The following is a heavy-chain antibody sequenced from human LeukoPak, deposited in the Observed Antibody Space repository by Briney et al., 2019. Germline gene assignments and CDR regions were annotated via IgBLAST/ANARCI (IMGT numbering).Heavy chain of an antibody. CDR3: ARDLEVVATRIVTDY. CDR2: INPNSGGT. J-gene: IGHJ4*02. CDR1: GYTFTSYA. V-gene: IGHV1-2*02. Sequence: ASVKVSCKASGYTFTSYAMNWVRQAPGQGLEWMGWINPNSGGTNYAQKFQGRVTMTRDTSISTAYMELSRLRSDDTAVYYCARDLEVVATRIVTDYWGQGTLVTVSS. D-gene: IGHD2-15*01.